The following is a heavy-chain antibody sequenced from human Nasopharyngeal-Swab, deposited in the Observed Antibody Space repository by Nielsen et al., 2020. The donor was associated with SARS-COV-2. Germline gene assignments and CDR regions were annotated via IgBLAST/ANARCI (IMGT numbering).Heavy chain of an antibody. V-gene: IGHV3-23*01. J-gene: IGHJ4*02. CDR3: TRRTPAWGFFDL. CDR1: GFSGYD. Sequence: GESLKISCAVSGFSGYDMNWVRQAPGKGLEWVSSITGSGSKIYYADSARGRFVISRDNANNMVFLQMNGLRPEDTAVYFCTRRTPAWGFFDLWGQGALVTVSS. D-gene: IGHD7-27*01. CDR2: ITGSGSKI.